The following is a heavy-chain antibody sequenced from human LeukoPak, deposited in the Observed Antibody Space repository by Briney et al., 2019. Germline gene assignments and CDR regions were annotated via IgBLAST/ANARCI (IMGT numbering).Heavy chain of an antibody. CDR3: ARRPLAAHYYYYYYMDV. CDR2: IYHSGST. CDR1: GGSISSSYW. Sequence: PSETLSLTCGVSGGSISSSYWWSWVRQPPGKGLEWIGEIYHSGSTYYNPSLKSRVTISVDTSKNQFSLKLSSVTAADTAVYYCARRPLAAHYYYYYYMDVWGKGTTVTISS. D-gene: IGHD3-3*02. J-gene: IGHJ6*03. V-gene: IGHV4-4*02.